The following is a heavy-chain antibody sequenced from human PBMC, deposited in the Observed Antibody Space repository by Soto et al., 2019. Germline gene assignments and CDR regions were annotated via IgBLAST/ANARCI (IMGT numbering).Heavy chain of an antibody. J-gene: IGHJ6*02. CDR1: GGTFSSYA. V-gene: IGHV1-69*13. Sequence: ASVKVSCKASGGTFSSYAISWVRQAPGQGLEWMGGIIPIFGTANYAQKIQGRVTITADESTSTAYMELSSLRSEDTAVYYCARASYGSGSPIGYYYYGMDVWGQGTTVTVSS. D-gene: IGHD3-10*01. CDR3: ARASYGSGSPIGYYYYGMDV. CDR2: IIPIFGTA.